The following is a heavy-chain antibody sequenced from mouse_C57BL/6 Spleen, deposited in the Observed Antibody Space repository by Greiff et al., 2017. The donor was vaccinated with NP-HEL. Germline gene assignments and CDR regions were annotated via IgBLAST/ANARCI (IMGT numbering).Heavy chain of an antibody. CDR1: GYTFTSYG. J-gene: IGHJ2*01. Sequence: VKLQESGAELARPGASVKLSCKASGYTFTSYGISWVKQRTGQGLEWIGEIYPRSGNTYYNEKFKGKATLTADKSSSTAYMELRSLTSEDSAVYFCARLDYGSSSYFDYWGQGTTLTVSS. D-gene: IGHD1-1*01. V-gene: IGHV1-81*01. CDR2: IYPRSGNT. CDR3: ARLDYGSSSYFDY.